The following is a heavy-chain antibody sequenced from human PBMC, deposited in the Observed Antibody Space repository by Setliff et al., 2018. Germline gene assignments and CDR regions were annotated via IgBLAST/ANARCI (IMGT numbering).Heavy chain of an antibody. V-gene: IGHV1-18*01. CDR2: ISAYNGNT. CDR1: GYTFTSYG. Sequence: ASVKVSCKASGYTFTSYGISWVRQAPGQGLEWMGWISAYNGNTNYAQKLQGRVTMTTDTSTSTAYMELRSLRSEDTAVYYCARGRRYFGVVSIDWFDPWGQGTLVTVSS. CDR3: ARGRRYFGVVSIDWFDP. J-gene: IGHJ5*02. D-gene: IGHD3-3*01.